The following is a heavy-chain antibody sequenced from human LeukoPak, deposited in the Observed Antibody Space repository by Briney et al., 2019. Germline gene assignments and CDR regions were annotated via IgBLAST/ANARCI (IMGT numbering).Heavy chain of an antibody. D-gene: IGHD6-19*01. CDR2: IYTSGST. CDR3: ATVGAGWFTINC. Sequence: SETLSLTCTVSGGSISSYYWSWIRQPAGKGLEWIGRIYTSGSTNYNPSLKSRVTMSVDTSKYQFSLKLSSVTAADTAVYYCATVGAGWFTINCWGQGTLVTVSS. V-gene: IGHV4-4*07. CDR1: GGSISSYY. J-gene: IGHJ4*02.